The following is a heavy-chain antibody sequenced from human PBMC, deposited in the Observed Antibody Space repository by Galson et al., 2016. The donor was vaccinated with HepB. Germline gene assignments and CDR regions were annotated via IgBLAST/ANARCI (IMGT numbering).Heavy chain of an antibody. CDR2: ISWNSGSI. J-gene: IGHJ4*02. Sequence: SLRLSCAASGFTFDDYAMHWVRQAPGKGLEWVSGISWNSGSIGYADSVKGRFTISRDNAKNSLYLQMNSLRAEDTAFYYCAKDIWEGIEAAGVFDYWGQGTLVTVSS. D-gene: IGHD6-13*01. CDR1: GFTFDDYA. V-gene: IGHV3-9*01. CDR3: AKDIWEGIEAAGVFDY.